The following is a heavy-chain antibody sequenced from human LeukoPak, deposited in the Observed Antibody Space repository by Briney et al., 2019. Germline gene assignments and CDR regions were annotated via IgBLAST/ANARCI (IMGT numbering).Heavy chain of an antibody. V-gene: IGHV6-1*01. CDR3: ARRLTQYDCFDP. CDR2: TYYRSTWYN. CDR1: GDSVSSNSVT. D-gene: IGHD2-2*01. J-gene: IGHJ5*02. Sequence: SQTLSLTCAISGDSVSSNSVTWTWIRQSPSRGLEWLGRTYYRSTWYNDYAVSVRGRITVNPDTSKNQFSLHLNSVTPEDTAVYYCARRLTQYDCFDPWGQGILVTVSS.